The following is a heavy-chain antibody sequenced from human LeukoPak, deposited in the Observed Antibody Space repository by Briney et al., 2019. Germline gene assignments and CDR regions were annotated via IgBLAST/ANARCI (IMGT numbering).Heavy chain of an antibody. CDR1: GGSISSYY. CDR3: AYGYYFDY. V-gene: IGHV4-59*01. J-gene: IGHJ4*02. D-gene: IGHD4-17*01. CDR2: LYYSGST. Sequence: SETLSLTCTVSGGSISSYYWSWIRQPPGKGLEWIGYLYYSGSTNYNPSLKSRVTISVDTSKNQFSLKLSSVTAADTAVYYCAYGYYFDYWGQGTLVTVSS.